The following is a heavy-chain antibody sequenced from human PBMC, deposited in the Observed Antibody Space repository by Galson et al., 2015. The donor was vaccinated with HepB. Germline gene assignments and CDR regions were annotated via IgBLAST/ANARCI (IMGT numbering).Heavy chain of an antibody. CDR1: GFSLSTSGMC. V-gene: IGHV2-70*11. CDR2: IDWDGDK. CDR3: ARAIVRYYYDSSGYYPYDAFDI. D-gene: IGHD3-22*01. Sequence: PALVKPTQTLTLTCTFSGFSLSTSGMCLSWIRQPPGKALEWLARIDWDGDKYYSTSLKTRLTISKDTSKNQVVLTMTNMDPVDTATYYCARAIVRYYYDSSGYYPYDAFDIWGQGTMVTVSS. J-gene: IGHJ3*02.